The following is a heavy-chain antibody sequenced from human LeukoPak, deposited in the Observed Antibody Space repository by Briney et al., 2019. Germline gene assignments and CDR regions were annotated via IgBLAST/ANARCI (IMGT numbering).Heavy chain of an antibody. J-gene: IGHJ5*02. CDR3: ARDSRGIAAAGTLTGNWFDP. Sequence: SETLSLTCAVYGGSFSGYYWSWIRQPPGKGLEWIGEINHSGSTNYNPSLKSRVTISVDTSKNQFSLKLSSLTAADTAVYYCARDSRGIAAAGTLTGNWFDPWGQGTLVTVSS. V-gene: IGHV4-34*01. D-gene: IGHD6-13*01. CDR2: INHSGST. CDR1: GGSFSGYY.